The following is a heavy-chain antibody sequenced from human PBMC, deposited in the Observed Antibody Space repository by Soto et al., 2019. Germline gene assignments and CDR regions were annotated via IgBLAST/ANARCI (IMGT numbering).Heavy chain of an antibody. V-gene: IGHV4-59*01. CDR1: GGSINSYY. CDR3: ARQSQQVVLMRCFYX. CDR2: ISYNGSS. Sequence: SDTLSLTFTVSGGSINSYYWSWIRQPPGKGLEWILYISYNGSSNYNQSFKSRVTISVDTSKNQFSLRLTSVTAADTAVYFCARQSQQVVLMRCFYXWGQGTLVTVSX. J-gene: IGHJ5*02. D-gene: IGHD6-13*01.